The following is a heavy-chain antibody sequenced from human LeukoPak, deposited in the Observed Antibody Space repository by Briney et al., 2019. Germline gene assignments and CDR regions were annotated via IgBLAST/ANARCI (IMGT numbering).Heavy chain of an antibody. D-gene: IGHD2-2*01. J-gene: IGHJ3*02. CDR2: ISYDGSNK. CDR1: GFTFSSYA. CDR3: AREVVVVPAAMGVGAFDI. V-gene: IGHV3-30*04. Sequence: PGRSLRLSCAASGFTFSSYAMHWVRQAPGKGLEWVAVISYDGSNKYYADSVKGRFTISRDNSKSTLYLQMNSLRAEDTAVYYCAREVVVVPAAMGVGAFDIWGQGTMVTVSS.